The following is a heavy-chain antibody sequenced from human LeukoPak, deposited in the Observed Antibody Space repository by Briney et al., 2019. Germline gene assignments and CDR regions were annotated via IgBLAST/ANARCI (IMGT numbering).Heavy chain of an antibody. D-gene: IGHD1-26*01. V-gene: IGHV3-74*01. Sequence: GGSLRLSCAASGFTLSGYWIHWVRQAPGKGLVWVARINPDGSITSYADSVKGRFTISRDNAKNTLYLQMNSLRAEDTAIYYCVRDRGTYRPIDYWGQGTLVTVSS. CDR2: INPDGSIT. J-gene: IGHJ4*02. CDR1: GFTLSGYW. CDR3: VRDRGTYRPIDY.